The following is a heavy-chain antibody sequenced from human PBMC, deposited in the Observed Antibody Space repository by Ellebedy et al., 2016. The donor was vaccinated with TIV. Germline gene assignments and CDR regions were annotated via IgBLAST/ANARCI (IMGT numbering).Heavy chain of an antibody. CDR1: GGSFSGYY. D-gene: IGHD2-15*01. CDR3: ARHERYCSGGSCYSFDY. CDR2: IYYSGST. V-gene: IGHV4-34*01. Sequence: MPGGSLRLSCAVYGGSFSGYYWSWIRQPPGKGLEWIGSIYYSGSTYYNPSLKSRVTISVDTSKNQFSLKLSSVTAADTAVYYCARHERYCSGGSCYSFDYWGQGTLVTVSS. J-gene: IGHJ4*02.